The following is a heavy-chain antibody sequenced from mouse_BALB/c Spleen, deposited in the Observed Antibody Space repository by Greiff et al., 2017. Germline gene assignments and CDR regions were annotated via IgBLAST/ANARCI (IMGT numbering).Heavy chain of an antibody. Sequence: VQLQQSGAELVKPGASVKLSCTASGFNIKDTYMHWVKQRPEQGLAWIGRIDPANGNTKYDPKFQGKATITADTSSNTAYLQLSSLTSEDTAVYYCARRIITTVVASFSYYAMDYWGQGTSVTVSS. D-gene: IGHD1-1*01. J-gene: IGHJ4*01. CDR1: GFNIKDTY. CDR2: IDPANGNT. V-gene: IGHV14-3*02. CDR3: ARRIITTVVASFSYYAMDY.